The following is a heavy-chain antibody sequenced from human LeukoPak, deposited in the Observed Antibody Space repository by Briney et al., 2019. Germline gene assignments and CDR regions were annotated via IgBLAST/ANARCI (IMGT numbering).Heavy chain of an antibody. V-gene: IGHV4-39*07. Sequence: SETLSLTCTVSGGSISSSSYYWGWIRQPPGKGLEWIGSIYYSGSTYYNPSLKSRVTISVDTSKNQFSLKLSSVTAADTAVYYCARGDSDAFDIWGQGTMVTVSS. CDR2: IYYSGST. CDR1: GGSISSSSYY. J-gene: IGHJ3*02. CDR3: ARGDSDAFDI. D-gene: IGHD2-15*01.